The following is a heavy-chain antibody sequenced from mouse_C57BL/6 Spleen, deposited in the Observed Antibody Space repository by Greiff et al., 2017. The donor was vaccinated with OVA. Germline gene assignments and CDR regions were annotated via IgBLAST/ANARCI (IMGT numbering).Heavy chain of an antibody. Sequence: EVQLQQSGPELVKPGASVKISCKASGYTFTDYYMNWVKQSHGKSLEWIGDINPNNGGTSYNQKFKGKATLTVDKSSSTAYMELSSLTSEDSAVYCCAGYYYAMDYWGQGTSVTVSS. CDR2: INPNNGGT. CDR1: GYTFTDYY. V-gene: IGHV1-26*01. CDR3: AGYYYAMDY. J-gene: IGHJ4*01.